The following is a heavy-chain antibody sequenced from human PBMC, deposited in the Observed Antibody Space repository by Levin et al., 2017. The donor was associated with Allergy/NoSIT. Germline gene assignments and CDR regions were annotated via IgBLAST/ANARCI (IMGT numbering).Heavy chain of an antibody. CDR2: IYYSGST. CDR1: GGSISSYY. Sequence: PSETLSLTCTVSGGSISSYYWSWIRQPPGKGLEWIGYIYYSGSTNYNPSLKSRVTISVDTSKNQFSLKLSSVTAADTAVYYCARNPDYDIAFDYWGQGTLVTVSS. V-gene: IGHV4-59*08. D-gene: IGHD3-9*01. J-gene: IGHJ4*02. CDR3: ARNPDYDIAFDY.